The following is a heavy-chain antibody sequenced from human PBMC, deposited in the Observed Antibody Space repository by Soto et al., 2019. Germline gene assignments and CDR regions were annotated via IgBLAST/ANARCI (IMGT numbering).Heavy chain of an antibody. CDR2: IHPGDSDT. D-gene: IGHD2-15*01. Sequence: GEFLKVSCGASGCRFINYWIGWVRQMPGKGLEWMGIIHPGDSDTKYSPSFQGQVTISVDKSITTAYLQWSSLKASDTAMYYCARTPGPEVAASLEYYYFSGMDVWGQGTTVTVSS. V-gene: IGHV5-51*01. CDR1: GCRFINYW. CDR3: ARTPGPEVAASLEYYYFSGMDV. J-gene: IGHJ6*02.